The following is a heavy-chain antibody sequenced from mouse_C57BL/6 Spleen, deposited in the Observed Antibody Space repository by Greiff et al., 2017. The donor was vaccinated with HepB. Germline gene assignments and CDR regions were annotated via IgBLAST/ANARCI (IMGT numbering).Heavy chain of an antibody. Sequence: QVQLKESGAELVKPGASVKISCKASGYAFSSYWMNWVKQRPGKGLEWIGQIYPGDGDTNYNGKFKGKATLTADKSSSTAYMQLSSLTSEDSAVYCCARQATVVADYWGQGTTLTVSS. CDR1: GYAFSSYW. J-gene: IGHJ2*01. V-gene: IGHV1-80*01. CDR2: IYPGDGDT. CDR3: ARQATVVADY. D-gene: IGHD1-1*01.